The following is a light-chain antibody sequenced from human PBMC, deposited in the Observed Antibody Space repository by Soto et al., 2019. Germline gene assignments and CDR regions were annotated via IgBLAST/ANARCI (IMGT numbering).Light chain of an antibody. CDR2: GAS. V-gene: IGKV3-15*01. CDR3: QQYNSWPPGFT. CDR1: QYISTN. J-gene: IGKJ2*01. Sequence: EVVITQSPATLSVSPGERATLSCRASQYISTNLAWYQPKPGQAPRLLIYGASTRATGIPARFSGSGSGTEFTHTISSLQSEDFAVYCGQQYNSWPPGFTFGQGTTVEIK.